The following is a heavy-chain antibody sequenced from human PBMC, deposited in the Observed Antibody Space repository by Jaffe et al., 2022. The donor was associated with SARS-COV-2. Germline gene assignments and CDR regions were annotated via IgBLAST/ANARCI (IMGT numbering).Heavy chain of an antibody. CDR3: AREGVRQWLTGRYWYFDL. D-gene: IGHD6-19*01. CDR2: INHSGST. J-gene: IGHJ2*01. V-gene: IGHV4-34*01. Sequence: QVQLQQWGAGLLKPSETLSLTCAVYGGSFSGYYWSWIRQPPGKGLEWIGEINHSGSTNYNPSLKSRVTISVDTSKNQFSLKLSSVTAADTAVYYCAREGVRQWLTGRYWYFDLWGRGTLVTVSS. CDR1: GGSFSGYY.